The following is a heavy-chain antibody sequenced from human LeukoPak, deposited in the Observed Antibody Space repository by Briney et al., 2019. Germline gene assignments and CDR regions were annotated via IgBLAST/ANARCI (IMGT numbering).Heavy chain of an antibody. CDR2: IDPSDSYT. J-gene: IGHJ6*02. V-gene: IGHV5-10-1*01. D-gene: IGHD5-24*01. Sequence: GESLKISCKGSGYSFTSYWISWVRQMPGKGLEWMGRIDPSDSYTNYSPSFQGHVTISADKSISTAYLQWSSLKASDTAMYYCARLGERWLQFNYGMHVWGQGTTVTVSS. CDR1: GYSFTSYW. CDR3: ARLGERWLQFNYGMHV.